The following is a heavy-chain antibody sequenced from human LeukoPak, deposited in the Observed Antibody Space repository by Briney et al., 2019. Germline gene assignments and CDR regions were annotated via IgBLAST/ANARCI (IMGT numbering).Heavy chain of an antibody. V-gene: IGHV1-2*02. J-gene: IGHJ4*02. D-gene: IGHD3-22*01. Sequence: ASVKVSCKASGYTFTGYYMHWVRQAPGQGLEWMGWINPNSGGTNYAQKFQGRVTMTRDTSISTAYMELSRLRSDDTAVYYCARYYDSSGYPFDYWGQGTLVTDSS. CDR1: GYTFTGYY. CDR3: ARYYDSSGYPFDY. CDR2: INPNSGGT.